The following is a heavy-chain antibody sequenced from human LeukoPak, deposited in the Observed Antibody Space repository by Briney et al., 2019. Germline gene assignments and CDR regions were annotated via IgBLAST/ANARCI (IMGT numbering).Heavy chain of an antibody. Sequence: SETLSLTCTVSGGSISSGSYYWSWIRQPDGKGLEWIGRIYTSGSTNYNPSLKSRVTISVDTSKNQFSLKLSSVTAADTAVYYCAREIRFGELPDYWGQGTLVTVSS. CDR1: GGSISSGSYY. J-gene: IGHJ4*02. CDR3: AREIRFGELPDY. D-gene: IGHD3-10*01. CDR2: IYTSGST. V-gene: IGHV4-61*02.